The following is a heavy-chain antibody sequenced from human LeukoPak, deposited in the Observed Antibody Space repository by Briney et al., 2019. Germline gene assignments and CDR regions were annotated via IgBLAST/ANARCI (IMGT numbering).Heavy chain of an antibody. Sequence: GGSLRLSCAASGFTFSSYSMNWVRQAPGKGLEWVSSISSSSSYIYYADSVKGRFTISRDNAKNSLYLQMNSLRAEDTAVYYCARVDYGDYTDTDYWGQGTLVTVSS. CDR1: GFTFSSYS. V-gene: IGHV3-21*01. CDR3: ARVDYGDYTDTDY. J-gene: IGHJ4*02. D-gene: IGHD4-17*01. CDR2: ISSSSSYI.